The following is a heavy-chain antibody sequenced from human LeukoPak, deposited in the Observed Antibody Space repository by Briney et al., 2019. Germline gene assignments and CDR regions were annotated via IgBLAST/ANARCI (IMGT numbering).Heavy chain of an antibody. J-gene: IGHJ6*03. Sequence: SVKVSCKASGGTFSSYAISWVRQAPGQGLEWMGGIIPIFGTANYAQKFQGRVTITTDESTSTAYMELSSLRSEDTAVYYCARAPGGIVVVPAAIRGDYYYYMDVWGKGTTVTVSS. V-gene: IGHV1-69*05. CDR2: IIPIFGTA. CDR3: ARAPGGIVVVPAAIRGDYYYYMDV. CDR1: GGTFSSYA. D-gene: IGHD2-2*01.